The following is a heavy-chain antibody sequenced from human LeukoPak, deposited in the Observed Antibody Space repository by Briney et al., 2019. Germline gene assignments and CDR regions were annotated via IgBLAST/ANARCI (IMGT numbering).Heavy chain of an antibody. CDR3: ASFRVRFLEWFDAFDI. CDR2: IYYSGST. CDR1: GGSISSSCYY. V-gene: IGHV4-39*01. Sequence: PSETLSLTCTVSGGSISSSCYYWGWIRQPPGKGLEWIGSIYYSGSTYYNPSLKSRVTISVDTSKNQFSLKLSSVTAADTAVYYCASFRVRFLEWFDAFDIWGQGTMVTASS. D-gene: IGHD3-3*01. J-gene: IGHJ3*02.